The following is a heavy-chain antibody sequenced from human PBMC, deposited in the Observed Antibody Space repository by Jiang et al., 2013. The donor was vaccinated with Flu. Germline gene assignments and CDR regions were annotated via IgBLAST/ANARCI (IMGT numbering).Heavy chain of an antibody. CDR3: ARGDVLSDPYYFDY. J-gene: IGHJ4*02. CDR2: IYHSGST. V-gene: IGHV4-38-2*01. Sequence: SGPGLVKPSETLSLTCAVSGYSISSGYYWGWVRQPPGKGLEWIGSIYHSGSTYYNPSLKSQVTISVDTSKNQFSLKLSFVTAADTAVYYCARGDVLSDPYYFDYWDQGTLVTVSS. D-gene: IGHD2-15*01. CDR1: GYSISSGYY.